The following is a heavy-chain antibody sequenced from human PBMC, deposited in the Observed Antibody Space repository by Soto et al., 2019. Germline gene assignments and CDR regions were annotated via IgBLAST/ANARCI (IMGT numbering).Heavy chain of an antibody. CDR2: IYTSGST. CDR1: GCSISSYY. J-gene: IGHJ5*02. V-gene: IGHV4-4*07. D-gene: IGHD3-22*01. CDR3: ARVLPYYSDSSGYYSTHCFDP. Sequence: PSETLSLTCTVSGCSISSYYWSWIRQPAGKGLEWIGRIYTSGSTNYNPSLKSRVTMSVDTSKNQFSLKLSSVTAADTAVYYCARVLPYYSDSSGYYSTHCFDPWGQGTPVTVSS.